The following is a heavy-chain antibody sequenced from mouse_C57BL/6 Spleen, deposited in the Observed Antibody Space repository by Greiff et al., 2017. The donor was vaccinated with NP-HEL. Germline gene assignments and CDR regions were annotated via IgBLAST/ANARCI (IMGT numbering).Heavy chain of an antibody. Sequence: VQLQQPGAELVMPGASVKLSCKASGYTFTSYWMHWVKQRPGQGLEWIGEIDPSDSYTNYNQKFKGKSTLTVDKSSSTAYMQLSSLTSEDSAVYYCARQAARGSGYHFDYWGQGTTLTVSS. D-gene: IGHD3-2*02. V-gene: IGHV1-69*01. J-gene: IGHJ2*01. CDR2: IDPSDSYT. CDR1: GYTFTSYW. CDR3: ARQAARGSGYHFDY.